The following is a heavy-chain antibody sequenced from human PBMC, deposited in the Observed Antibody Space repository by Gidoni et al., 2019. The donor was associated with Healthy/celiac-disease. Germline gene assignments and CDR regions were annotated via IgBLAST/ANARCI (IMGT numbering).Heavy chain of an antibody. CDR2: IYSGGRT. D-gene: IGHD3-9*01. Sequence: EVQLVASGGGLVQPGGSLRLSCAASGFTVSSNYMGWVRQAPGKGLEWGSVIYSGGRTYYADSVKGRFTISRDNSKNTLYLQMNSLRAEDTAVYYCARDMSYYDILTGYYKTFDYWGQGTLVTVSS. CDR1: GFTVSSNY. CDR3: ARDMSYYDILTGYYKTFDY. J-gene: IGHJ4*02. V-gene: IGHV3-66*02.